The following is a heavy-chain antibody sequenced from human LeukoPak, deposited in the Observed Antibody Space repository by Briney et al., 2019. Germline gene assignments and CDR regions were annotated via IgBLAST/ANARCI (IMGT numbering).Heavy chain of an antibody. J-gene: IGHJ4*02. CDR1: GGSISSSSYY. V-gene: IGHV4-39*07. D-gene: IGHD2-2*01. CDR2: MYYSGST. Sequence: SETLSLTCTVSGGSISSSSYYWGWIRQPPGKGLEWIGSMYYSGSTNYNPSLKSRVTISVDTSKNQFSPKLSSVTAADTAVYYCARRPLGYCSSTSCPTPYYFDYWGQGTLVTVSS. CDR3: ARRPLGYCSSTSCPTPYYFDY.